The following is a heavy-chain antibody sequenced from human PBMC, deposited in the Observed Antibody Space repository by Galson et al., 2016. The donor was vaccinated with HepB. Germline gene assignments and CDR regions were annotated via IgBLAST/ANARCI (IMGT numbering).Heavy chain of an antibody. V-gene: IGHV3-48*02. D-gene: IGHD3-10*01. J-gene: IGHJ4*02. CDR2: IRSSGDLI. CDR1: GFPFSSYS. Sequence: SLRLSCAASGFPFSSYSMIWVRQAPGKGLEWVSYIRSSGDLIYYADSVRGRFTISRDNAKDSVYLQLNSLRDEDTAVYYCAREIGGHYYGSGRLDWGQGTLVTVSS. CDR3: AREIGGHYYGSGRLD.